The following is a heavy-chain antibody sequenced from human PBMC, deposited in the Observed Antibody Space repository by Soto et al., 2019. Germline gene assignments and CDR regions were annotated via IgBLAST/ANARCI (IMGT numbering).Heavy chain of an antibody. CDR3: TTVVVVAATVLDY. CDR2: ISSSSSYI. D-gene: IGHD2-15*01. V-gene: IGHV3-21*03. Sequence: GVSLRLSCAASGFTFSSYSMNWVRQAPGKGLEWVSSISSSSSYIYYADSVKGRFTISRDDSKNTLYLQMNSLKTEDTAVYYCTTVVVVAATVLDYWGQGTLVTVSS. CDR1: GFTFSSYS. J-gene: IGHJ4*02.